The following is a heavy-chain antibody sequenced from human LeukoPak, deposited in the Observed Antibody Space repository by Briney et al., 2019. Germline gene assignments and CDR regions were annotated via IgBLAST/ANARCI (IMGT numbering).Heavy chain of an antibody. J-gene: IGHJ4*02. D-gene: IGHD2-2*02. V-gene: IGHV4-34*01. CDR2: IHHSGKT. CDR3: ARLKLDCTSAACHTGYFDY. CDR1: GGSFSGYY. Sequence: PSETLSLTCAVYGGSFSGYYWSWIRQPPGKGLDWIGYIHHSGKTYFHPSHKSRVTISVDMSKNQFSLKLSPVTAADTAVYYCARLKLDCTSAACHTGYFDYWGQGTLVTVSS.